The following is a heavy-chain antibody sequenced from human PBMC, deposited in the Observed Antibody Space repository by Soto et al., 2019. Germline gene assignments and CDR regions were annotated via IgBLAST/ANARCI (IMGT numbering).Heavy chain of an antibody. Sequence: EVQLVESGGGLIQPGGSLRLSCAVSGFTVSNNYMSWVRQAPGKGLEGVSVIYSGGYTAYGDSVKGRFTISRDNSKNPLFFQINPRSAADRAVYYCAPHPGGGGYWGQGTLVTVSS. D-gene: IGHD3-10*01. CDR2: IYSGGYT. J-gene: IGHJ4*02. V-gene: IGHV3-53*01. CDR3: APHPGGGGY. CDR1: GFTVSNNY.